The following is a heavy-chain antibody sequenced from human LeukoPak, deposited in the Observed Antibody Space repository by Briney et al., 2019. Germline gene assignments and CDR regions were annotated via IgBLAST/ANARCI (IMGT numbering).Heavy chain of an antibody. D-gene: IGHD1-26*01. CDR2: IKQDGSEK. V-gene: IGHV3-7*01. J-gene: IGHJ4*02. Sequence: GGSLRLPCAASGFTFSSYWMSWVCQAPGKGLEWVANIKQDGSEKYYVDSVKGRFTISRDNAKNSLFLQMNSLRAEDTAVYYCARDKIVGATYFDYWGQGTLVTVSS. CDR1: GFTFSSYW. CDR3: ARDKIVGATYFDY.